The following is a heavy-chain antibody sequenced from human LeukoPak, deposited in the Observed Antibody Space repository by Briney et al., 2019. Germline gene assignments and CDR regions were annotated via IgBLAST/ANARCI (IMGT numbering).Heavy chain of an antibody. V-gene: IGHV1-18*01. Sequence: ASVKVSCKASGYTFTSYGISWVRQAPGQGLEWMGWISAYNGNTNYAQKLQGRVTMTTDTSTSTAYMELRSLRSDDTAVYYCARVYFSSFDSRSNYFDYWGQGTLVTVSS. CDR2: ISAYNGNT. CDR3: ARVYFSSFDSRSNYFDY. J-gene: IGHJ4*02. CDR1: GYTFTSYG. D-gene: IGHD3-22*01.